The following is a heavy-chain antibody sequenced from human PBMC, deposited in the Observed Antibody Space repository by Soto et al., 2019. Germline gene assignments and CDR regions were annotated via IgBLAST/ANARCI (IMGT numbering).Heavy chain of an antibody. CDR2: IIPIFGTA. V-gene: IGHV1-69*01. Sequence: SSVKFACKTAGGTFSSYSIRWRRQAPGQGLEWMGGIIPIFGTANYAQKFQGRVTITADESTSTAYMELSSLRSEDTAVYYCARSFDWDRVLDYWGQGTLVTVSS. J-gene: IGHJ4*02. CDR1: GGTFSSYS. D-gene: IGHD3-9*01. CDR3: ARSFDWDRVLDY.